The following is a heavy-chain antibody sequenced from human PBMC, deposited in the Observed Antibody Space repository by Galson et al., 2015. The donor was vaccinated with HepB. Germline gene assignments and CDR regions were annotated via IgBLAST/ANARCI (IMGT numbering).Heavy chain of an antibody. CDR3: AKGLYYYDSSGYIFDY. J-gene: IGHJ4*02. V-gene: IGHV3-30*18. Sequence: SLRLSCAASGFTFSSYGMHWVRQAPGKGLEWVAVISYDGSNKYYADSVKGRFTISRDNSKNTLYLQMNSLRAEDTAVYYCAKGLYYYDSSGYIFDYWGQGTLVTVSS. CDR2: ISYDGSNK. D-gene: IGHD3-22*01. CDR1: GFTFSSYG.